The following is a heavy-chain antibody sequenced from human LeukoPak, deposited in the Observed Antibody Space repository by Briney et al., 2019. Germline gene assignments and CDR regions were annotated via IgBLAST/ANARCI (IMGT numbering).Heavy chain of an antibody. CDR2: ITRSSSPI. V-gene: IGHV3-48*01. CDR1: GFTFSSYA. D-gene: IGHD5-12*01. CDR3: ARDNAGYDY. Sequence: HPGGSLRLSCAASGFTFSSYAMNWVRQAPGKGLEWLSYITRSSSPIYYADSVKGRFTTSRDNAKNSLYLQMNSLRAEDTAVYYCARDNAGYDYWGQGTLVTVSS. J-gene: IGHJ4*02.